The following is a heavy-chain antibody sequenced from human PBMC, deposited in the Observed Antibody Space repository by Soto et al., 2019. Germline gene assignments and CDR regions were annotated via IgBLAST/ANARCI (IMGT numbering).Heavy chain of an antibody. Sequence: QVQLQESGPGLVKPSETLSLTCTVSGGSISSYYWSWIRQPPGKGLEWIGYIYYSGSTNYNPSLKSRVPISVDTSKNQFSLKLSSVTAADTAVYYCARTGSSSWYVFDYWGQGTLVTVSS. V-gene: IGHV4-59*01. CDR2: IYYSGST. CDR3: ARTGSSSWYVFDY. CDR1: GGSISSYY. D-gene: IGHD6-13*01. J-gene: IGHJ4*02.